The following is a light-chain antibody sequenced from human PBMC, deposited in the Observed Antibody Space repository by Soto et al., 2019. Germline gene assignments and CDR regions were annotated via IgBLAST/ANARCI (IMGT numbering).Light chain of an antibody. CDR1: QTVISY. CDR2: ATT. CDR3: QQNYNTPPYT. J-gene: IGKJ2*01. Sequence: DIQLTQSPSSLSSSVGDRVTITCRASQTVISYLNWYQQKPGQAPRLLIYATTHLQSGVPSRFSGSGSGREFTLTISSLHPEDFATYFWQQNYNTPPYTFXQGTKVDIK. V-gene: IGKV1-39*01.